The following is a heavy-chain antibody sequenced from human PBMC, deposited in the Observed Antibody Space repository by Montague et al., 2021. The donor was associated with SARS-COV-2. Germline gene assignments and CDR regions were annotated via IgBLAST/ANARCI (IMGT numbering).Heavy chain of an antibody. CDR1: GDSVSSNSVA. J-gene: IGHJ4*02. CDR2: TYYRSKWYS. Sequence: CAISGDSVSSNSVAWSRIRQSPSRGLEWLGRTYYRSKWYSDYAPSVRCRLTVNPDASKNEFSLELNYVTPEDTAVYYCVRYSGWFYFDFWGQGTLVTVSS. D-gene: IGHD6-19*01. CDR3: VRYSGWFYFDF. V-gene: IGHV6-1*01.